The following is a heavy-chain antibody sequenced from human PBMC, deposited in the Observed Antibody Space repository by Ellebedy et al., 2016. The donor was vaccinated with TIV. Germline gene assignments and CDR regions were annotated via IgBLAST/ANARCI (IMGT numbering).Heavy chain of an antibody. Sequence: GGSLRLSXAASGFTFSSYAMSWVRQAPGRRLEWVSAISGSGGSTHYVDSVRGRFTISRDNSKNTLYLQMTSLRAEDTAVYHCARAPTAIFAHFYYYYYYMDVWGKGTTVTVSS. CDR1: GFTFSSYA. CDR2: ISGSGGST. CDR3: ARAPTAIFAHFYYYYYYMDV. J-gene: IGHJ6*03. D-gene: IGHD2-21*02. V-gene: IGHV3-23*01.